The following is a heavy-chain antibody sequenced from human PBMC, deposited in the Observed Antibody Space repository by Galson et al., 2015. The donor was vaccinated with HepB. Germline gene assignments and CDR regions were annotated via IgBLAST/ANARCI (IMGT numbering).Heavy chain of an antibody. D-gene: IGHD1-26*01. Sequence: SVKVSCKASGYTFTGYYMHWVRQAPGQGLEWMGWINPNSGGTNYAQKFQGRVTMTRDTSISTAYMELSRLRSDDTAVYYCARGRHSGSYRYFDYWGQGTLVTVSS. V-gene: IGHV1-2*02. CDR1: GYTFTGYY. CDR3: ARGRHSGSYRYFDY. CDR2: INPNSGGT. J-gene: IGHJ4*02.